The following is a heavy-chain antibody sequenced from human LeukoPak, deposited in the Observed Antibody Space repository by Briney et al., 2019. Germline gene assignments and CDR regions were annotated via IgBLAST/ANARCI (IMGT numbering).Heavy chain of an antibody. CDR2: ISTYNGNT. V-gene: IGHV1-18*01. CDR3: ARRLWYGGNPHSDY. Sequence: ASVKVSCKAAGYTFTSYGIIWVRQAPGQGLEWVGWISTYNGNTNYAQKLQGRVTMTTDTSTSTAYMELRSLRSDDTAVYYCARRLWYGGNPHSDYWGQGTLVTVSS. D-gene: IGHD4-23*01. J-gene: IGHJ4*02. CDR1: GYTFTSYG.